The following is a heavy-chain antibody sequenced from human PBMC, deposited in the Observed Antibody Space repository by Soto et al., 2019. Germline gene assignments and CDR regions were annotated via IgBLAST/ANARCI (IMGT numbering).Heavy chain of an antibody. CDR3: AKAPSYSSSWRIDY. CDR2: ISYDGSNK. J-gene: IGHJ4*02. CDR1: GFTFSSYG. V-gene: IGHV3-30*18. D-gene: IGHD6-13*01. Sequence: QVQLVESGGGVVQPGRSLRLSCAASGFTFSSYGMHWVRQAPGKGLEWVAVISYDGSNKYYADSVKGRFTISRDNSKNTLYLRMNSLRAEDTAVYYCAKAPSYSSSWRIDYWGQGTLVTVSS.